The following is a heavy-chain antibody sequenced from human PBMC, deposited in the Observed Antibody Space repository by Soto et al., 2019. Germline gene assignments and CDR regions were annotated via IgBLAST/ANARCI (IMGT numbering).Heavy chain of an antibody. V-gene: IGHV3-30*18. D-gene: IGHD1-26*01. J-gene: IGHJ4*02. CDR2: MSSDGSKI. CDR1: GFDFTYYA. Sequence: QVQLVESGGGAVQPGESLRLSCVASGFDFTYYAMHWVRQAPGKGLESVAVMSSDGSKIHHTDSVKGRFTTSRDNSKNTLYLQMNSLRTEDTAVYFCAKDEGVGGTLGLFDYWGQGILVSVSS. CDR3: AKDEGVGGTLGLFDY.